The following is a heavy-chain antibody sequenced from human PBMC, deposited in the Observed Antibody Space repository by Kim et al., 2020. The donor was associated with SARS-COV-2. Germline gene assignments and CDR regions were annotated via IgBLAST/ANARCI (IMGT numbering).Heavy chain of an antibody. Sequence: GGSLRLSCAASGFTINNFWVTWVRQAPGKGLEWVANINQDGGEQHYVDSVKGRFTISRDNAKNSLYLQMNSVRDEDTALYYCAAYSNGIEYWGHGTLVSVSS. J-gene: IGHJ4*01. CDR1: GFTINNFW. CDR2: INQDGGEQ. CDR3: AAYSNGIEY. V-gene: IGHV3-7*01. D-gene: IGHD4-4*01.